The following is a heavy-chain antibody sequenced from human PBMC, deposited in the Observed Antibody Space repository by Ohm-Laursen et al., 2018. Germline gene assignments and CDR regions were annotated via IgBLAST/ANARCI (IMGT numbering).Heavy chain of an antibody. CDR2: IYHSGST. CDR1: GYSISSGYF. V-gene: IGHV4-38-2*01. Sequence: SETLSLTCAVSGYSISSGYFWGWIRQPPGKGLERIGTIYHSGSTYYSPSLKSRVTISVDTSKNQFSLKLSSVTAADTALYYCARGLWWFDPWGQGTLVTVSS. J-gene: IGHJ5*02. CDR3: ARGLWWFDP.